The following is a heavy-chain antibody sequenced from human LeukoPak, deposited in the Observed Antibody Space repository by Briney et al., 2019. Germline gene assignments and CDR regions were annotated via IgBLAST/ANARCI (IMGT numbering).Heavy chain of an antibody. V-gene: IGHV3-23*01. D-gene: IGHD3-9*01. CDR3: ARGVGYFDPLGMLAFDI. CDR2: ISGSGGST. J-gene: IGHJ3*02. Sequence: PGGSLRLSCAASGFTFSSYAMSWVRQAPGKGLEWGSAISGSGGSTYYADSVKGRFTISRDNSKNTLYLQMNSLRAEDTAVYYCARGVGYFDPLGMLAFDIWGRGTMVTVSS. CDR1: GFTFSSYA.